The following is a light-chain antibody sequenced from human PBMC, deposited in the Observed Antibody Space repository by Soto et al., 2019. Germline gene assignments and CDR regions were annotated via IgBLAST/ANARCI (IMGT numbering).Light chain of an antibody. CDR2: DAS. CDR3: QQRSNWPTWT. CDR1: QRVSSY. J-gene: IGKJ1*01. V-gene: IGKV3-11*01. Sequence: EIVLTQSPATLSLSPGERATLSCRASQRVSSYLAWYQQKPGQAPRLLIYDASNRATGIPARFSGSGSGTDFTLTISSLEPEDFAVYYCQQRSNWPTWTVGEGTKVEIK.